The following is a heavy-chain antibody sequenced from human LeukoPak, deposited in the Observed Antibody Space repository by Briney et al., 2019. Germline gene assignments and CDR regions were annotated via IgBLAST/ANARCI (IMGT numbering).Heavy chain of an antibody. CDR1: GYSFISYY. CDR2: ISPSGGST. CDR3: ARTTVTHGMDV. J-gene: IGHJ6*01. D-gene: IGHD4-17*01. Sequence: GASVTVSCKASGYSFISYYMHWVRQAPGQGLECMGIISPSGGSTSYAQKFQGRVTMTRDTSTSTVYMELSSLRPEDTAVYYCARTTVTHGMDVWGQGTTVIVSS. V-gene: IGHV1-46*01.